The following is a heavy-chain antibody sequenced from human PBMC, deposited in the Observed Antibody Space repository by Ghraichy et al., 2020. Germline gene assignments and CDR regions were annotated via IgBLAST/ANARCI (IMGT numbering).Heavy chain of an antibody. D-gene: IGHD2-2*01. CDR3: TRPSFLYCSSTSCYRGPMDV. CDR2: IRSKANSYAT. V-gene: IGHV3-73*01. Sequence: KVSCAASGFTFSGSAMHWVRQASGKGLEWVGRIRSKANSYATAYAASVKGRFTISRDDSKNTAYLQMNSLKTEDTAGYYCTRPSFLYCSSTSCYRGPMDVWGKGTTVTVSS. CDR1: GFTFSGSA. J-gene: IGHJ6*03.